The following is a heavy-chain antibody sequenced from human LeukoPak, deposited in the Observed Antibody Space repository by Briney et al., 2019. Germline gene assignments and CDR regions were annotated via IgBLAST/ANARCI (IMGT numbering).Heavy chain of an antibody. V-gene: IGHV3-64*01. CDR1: GFTFSSYA. D-gene: IGHD6-13*01. J-gene: IGHJ4*02. CDR2: ISSNGGST. Sequence: PGGSLRLSCAASGFTFSSYAMHWVRQAPGKGPEYVSAISSNGGSTYYANSVKGRFTISRDNSKNTLYLRMGSLRAEDMAVYYCARVGRDGTAAEYWGPGTLVTVSS. CDR3: ARVGRDGTAAEY.